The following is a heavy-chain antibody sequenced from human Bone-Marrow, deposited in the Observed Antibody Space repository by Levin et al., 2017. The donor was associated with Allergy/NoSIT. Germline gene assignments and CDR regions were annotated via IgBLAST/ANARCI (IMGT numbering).Heavy chain of an antibody. D-gene: IGHD2-15*01. V-gene: IGHV4-4*02. Sequence: SETLSLTCSVSGASIRSGHWWSWVRQPPGKGLEWIGDIYHSGGTNDNPSLQSRVTMSVDNLRNQVSLRMRSVTAADAAVYYCARATYCSNVNCDREMNAFDVWGQGTKVTVSS. CDR2: IYHSGGT. J-gene: IGHJ3*01. CDR1: GASIRSGHW. CDR3: ARATYCSNVNCDREMNAFDV.